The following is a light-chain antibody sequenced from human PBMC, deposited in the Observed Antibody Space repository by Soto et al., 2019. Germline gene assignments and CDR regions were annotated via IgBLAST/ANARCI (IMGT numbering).Light chain of an antibody. J-gene: IGKJ2*01. V-gene: IGKV3-20*01. Sequence: DIVLTQSPGTLSLSPGERATFSCRASQSVSSSYLAWYQQKPGRTPRLVVSSVSTRATGIPDRFSGSGSGTDFTLTISRLEPEDFAVYYCQHYGSSPPLYTFGQGTKLEIK. CDR2: SVS. CDR1: QSVSSSY. CDR3: QHYGSSPPLYT.